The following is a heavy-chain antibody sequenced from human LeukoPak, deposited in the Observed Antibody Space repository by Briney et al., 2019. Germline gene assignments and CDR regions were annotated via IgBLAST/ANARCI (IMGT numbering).Heavy chain of an antibody. D-gene: IGHD2-15*01. J-gene: IGHJ5*02. V-gene: IGHV3-30*03. CDR2: MSYDGSNK. Sequence: GGSLRLSCAASGFTFSSYSMNWVGQAPGKGLEWVAVMSYDGSNKYYADSVKGRFTISRDNSKNTLYLQMNSLRAEDTAVYYCARAGEVVVVAATYNWFDPWGQGTLVTVSS. CDR3: ARAGEVVVVAATYNWFDP. CDR1: GFTFSSYS.